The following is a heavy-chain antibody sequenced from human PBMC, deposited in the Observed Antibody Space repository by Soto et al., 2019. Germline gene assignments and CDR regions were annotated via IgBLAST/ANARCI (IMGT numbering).Heavy chain of an antibody. Sequence: ASVKVSCKASGYTFTSYGISWVRQAPGQGLEWMGWISAYNGNTNYAQKLQGRVTMTTDTSTSTAYMELRSLRSDDTAVYYCARGDFFLIVGAIGQFDYWGQGTLVTVSS. D-gene: IGHD1-26*01. V-gene: IGHV1-18*01. J-gene: IGHJ4*02. CDR1: GYTFTSYG. CDR3: ARGDFFLIVGAIGQFDY. CDR2: ISAYNGNT.